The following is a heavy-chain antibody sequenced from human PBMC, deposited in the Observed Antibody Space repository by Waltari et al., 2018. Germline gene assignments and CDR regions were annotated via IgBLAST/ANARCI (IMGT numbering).Heavy chain of an antibody. CDR2: ISAYNGYT. Sequence: QVQLVQSGAEVKKPGASVKVPCKASGYTYTRYGINWVRQAPGQGLEWMGWISAYNGYTNYAQKVQGRVTMTTDTSTSTAYMELRSLRSDDTAVYYCARVGDDFWSGYFDYWGQGTLVTVSS. CDR3: ARVGDDFWSGYFDY. J-gene: IGHJ4*02. D-gene: IGHD3-3*01. CDR1: GYTYTRYG. V-gene: IGHV1-18*04.